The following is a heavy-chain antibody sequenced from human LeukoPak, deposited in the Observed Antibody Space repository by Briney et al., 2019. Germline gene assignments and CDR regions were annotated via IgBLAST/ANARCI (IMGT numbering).Heavy chain of an antibody. CDR3: ARGNRGYCSSTSCYLNYYYYGMDV. CDR1: GGSFSGYY. Sequence: PSETLSLTCAVYGGSFSGYYWSWIRQPPGKGLEWIGEINLSGSTNYNPSLKSRVTISVDTSKNQFSLKLSSVTAADTAVYYCARGNRGYCSSTSCYLNYYYYGMDVWGQGTTVTVSS. CDR2: INLSGST. J-gene: IGHJ6*02. V-gene: IGHV4-34*01. D-gene: IGHD2-2*01.